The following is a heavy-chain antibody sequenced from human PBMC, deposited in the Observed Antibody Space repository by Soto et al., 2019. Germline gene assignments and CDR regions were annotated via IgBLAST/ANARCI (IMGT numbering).Heavy chain of an antibody. Sequence: SETLSLTCAVYGESFSGYIWTWIRQTPGKGLQWIGQINYSGSASYNPSLKSRVTMSVHTSNSQFSLELSSVTAADTAVYYCARGLITGSHYSGGWYYFDSWGQGTQVTVSS. J-gene: IGHJ4*02. CDR3: ARGLITGSHYSGGWYYFDS. D-gene: IGHD6-19*01. CDR1: GESFSGYI. V-gene: IGHV4-34*01. CDR2: INYSGSA.